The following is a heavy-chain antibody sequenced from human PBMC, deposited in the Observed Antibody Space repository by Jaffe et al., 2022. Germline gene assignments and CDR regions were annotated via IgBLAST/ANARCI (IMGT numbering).Heavy chain of an antibody. CDR2: INHSGST. CDR1: GGSFSGYY. V-gene: IGHV4-34*01. J-gene: IGHJ4*02. CDR3: ARGLAYGDYPLSDY. D-gene: IGHD4-17*01. Sequence: QVQLQQWGAGLLKPSETLSLTCAVYGGSFSGYYWSWIRQPPGKGLEWIGEINHSGSTNYNPSLKSRVTISVDTSKNQFSLKLSSVTAADTAVYYCARGLAYGDYPLSDYWGQGTLVTVSS.